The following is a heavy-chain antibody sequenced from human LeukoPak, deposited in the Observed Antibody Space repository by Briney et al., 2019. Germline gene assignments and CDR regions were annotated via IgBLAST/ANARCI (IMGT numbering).Heavy chain of an antibody. CDR2: INSDGSST. D-gene: IGHD5-12*01. V-gene: IGHV3-74*01. CDR1: GFTFSSYW. CDR3: ARADGGYDPYYLDY. Sequence: GGSLRLSCAASGFTFSSYWMHWVRQAPGKGLVWVSRINSDGSSTSYADSVKGRFTISRDNAKNTLYLQMNSLRAEDTAVYYCARADGGYDPYYLDYWGQGTLVTVSS. J-gene: IGHJ4*02.